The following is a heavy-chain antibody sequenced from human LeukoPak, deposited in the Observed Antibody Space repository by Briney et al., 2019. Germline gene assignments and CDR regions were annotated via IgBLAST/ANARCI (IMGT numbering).Heavy chain of an antibody. D-gene: IGHD6-19*01. CDR2: INPASGGT. V-gene: IGHV1-2*02. CDR3: ARDRRSSGRYEGRY. Sequence: ASVKVSCKASGYTITDYYMHWVRQAPGQGLEWMGWINPASGGTKYAQRFQFRVTMTRDTSINTAYMELDSLTSDDTAMYYCARDRRSSGRYEGRYWGQGTLVTVSS. J-gene: IGHJ4*02. CDR1: GYTITDYY.